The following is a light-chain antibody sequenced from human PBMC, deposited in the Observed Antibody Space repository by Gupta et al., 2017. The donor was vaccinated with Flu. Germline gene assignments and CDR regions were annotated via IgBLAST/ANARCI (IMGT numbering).Light chain of an antibody. CDR2: DTS. CDR1: QYVSSSY. V-gene: IGKV3-20*01. Sequence: GTLSLSPGEGATLSCRASQYVSSSYLAWFQQKPGQAPRLLIYDTSRRATDIPDRFSGSGSRADFTLTISRLEPDDIAVYYCQQYDTAPPTFGPGTKVDIK. CDR3: QQYDTAPPT. J-gene: IGKJ3*01.